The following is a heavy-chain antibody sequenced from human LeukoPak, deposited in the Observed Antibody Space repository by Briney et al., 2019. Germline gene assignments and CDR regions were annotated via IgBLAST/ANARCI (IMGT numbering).Heavy chain of an antibody. CDR3: AKDSSSWYFDH. J-gene: IGHJ4*02. Sequence: GGSLRLSCAASGFTFQDFGMSWVRQAPGKGLEWVSAISGSGGSTYYADSVKGRFTISRDNSKNTLYLQMNSLRAEDTAVYYCAKDSSSWYFDHWGQGTLVTVSS. D-gene: IGHD6-13*01. CDR1: GFTFQDFG. CDR2: ISGSGGST. V-gene: IGHV3-23*01.